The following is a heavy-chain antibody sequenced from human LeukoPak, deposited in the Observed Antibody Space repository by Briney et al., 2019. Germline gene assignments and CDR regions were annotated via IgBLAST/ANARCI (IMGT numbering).Heavy chain of an antibody. CDR2: INPSGTST. V-gene: IGHV1-46*03. D-gene: IGHD2/OR15-2a*01. J-gene: IGHJ5*02. CDR3: VRDNSRNSRGWWFGP. Sequence: ASVKVSCKASGFTFTNYYMHWVRQAPGQGLEWLGIINPSGTSTNYAQKFRGRVTMTRDTSTSTVYMELSSLRSEDTAVYYCVRDNSRNSRGWWFGPWGQGTLVTVSS. CDR1: GFTFTNYY.